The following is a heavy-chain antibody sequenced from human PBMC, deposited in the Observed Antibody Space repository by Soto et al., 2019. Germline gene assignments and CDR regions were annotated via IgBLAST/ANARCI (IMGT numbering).Heavy chain of an antibody. V-gene: IGHV5-51*01. CDR1: GYSFTSYW. J-gene: IGHJ6*02. CDR3: ARQVQWLNYYYGMDV. CDR2: IYPGDSDT. Sequence: EVQLVQSGAEVKKPGESLKISCKGSGYSFTSYWIDWVRQMPGKGLEWMGIIYPGDSDTRYSPSFQGQVTISADKSISTAYLQWSSLKASDTAMYYCARQVQWLNYYYGMDVWGQGTTVTVSS. D-gene: IGHD6-19*01.